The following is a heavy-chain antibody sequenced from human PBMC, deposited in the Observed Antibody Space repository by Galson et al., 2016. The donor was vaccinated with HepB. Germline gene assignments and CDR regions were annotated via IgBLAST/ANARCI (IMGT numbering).Heavy chain of an antibody. CDR2: IIGSGGST. J-gene: IGHJ3*01. CDR3: AREMFETQWQRAFDV. Sequence: SLRLSCAASGFTFSNYAMTWVRQAPGKWLEWVSAIIGSGGSTYYADSVKGRFTISRDNSKNTLYLQMNSLRAEDTAVYYCAREMFETQWQRAFDVWGQGTMVTVSS. D-gene: IGHD6-19*01. V-gene: IGHV3-23*01. CDR1: GFTFSNYA.